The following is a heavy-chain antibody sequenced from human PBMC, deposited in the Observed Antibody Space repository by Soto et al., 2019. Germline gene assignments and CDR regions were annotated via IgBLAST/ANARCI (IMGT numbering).Heavy chain of an antibody. CDR3: ARDITIVGVVTAFDI. J-gene: IGHJ3*02. D-gene: IGHD3-3*01. CDR2: INPNSGGT. Sequence: ASVKVSCKASGYTFTGYYMHWVRQAPGQGLEWMGWINPNSGGTNYAQKFQGRVTMTRDTSISTAYMELSRLRSDDTAVYYCARDITIVGVVTAFDIWGQGTRVTVSS. V-gene: IGHV1-2*02. CDR1: GYTFTGYY.